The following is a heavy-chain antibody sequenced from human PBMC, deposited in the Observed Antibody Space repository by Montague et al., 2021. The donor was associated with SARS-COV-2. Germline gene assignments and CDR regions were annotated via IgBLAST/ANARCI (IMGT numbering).Heavy chain of an antibody. CDR3: ARGLTDVTVILVFVGASLYFDS. D-gene: IGHD3-22*01. Sequence: SETLSLTCAVYGGSFSGHSWTWIRQPPGKGLEWIGEINHGGGTNYNPSXXSRVTISVDTSKNRFSLKLSSLTAADTAVYYCARGLTDVTVILVFVGASLYFDSWGQGALVTVSP. CDR1: GGSFSGHS. V-gene: IGHV4-34*01. J-gene: IGHJ4*02. CDR2: INHGGGT.